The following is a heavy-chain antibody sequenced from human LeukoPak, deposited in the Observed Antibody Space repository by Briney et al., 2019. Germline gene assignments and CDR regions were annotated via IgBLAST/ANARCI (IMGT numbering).Heavy chain of an antibody. CDR2: FDPEDGET. D-gene: IGHD3-22*01. CDR1: GYTLTELS. V-gene: IGHV1-24*01. Sequence: ASVKVSCKVSGYTLTELSMHRVRQAPGKGLEWMGGFDPEDGETIYAQKFQGRVTMTEDTSTDTAYMELSSLRSEDTAVYYCATDLHDSSGYYPWGQGTLVTVSS. CDR3: ATDLHDSSGYYP. J-gene: IGHJ5*02.